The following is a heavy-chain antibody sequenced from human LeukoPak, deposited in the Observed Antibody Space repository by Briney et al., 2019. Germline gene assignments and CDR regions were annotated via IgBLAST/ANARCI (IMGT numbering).Heavy chain of an antibody. Sequence: SETLSLTWAVYGGSFSGYYWSWIRQPPEKGLEWTGEINHSGSTNYNPSLKSRVTISVDTSKNQFSLKLSSVTAADTAVYYCARVSPYCSSTSCRDYWGQGTLVTVSS. CDR2: INHSGST. CDR1: GGSFSGYY. J-gene: IGHJ4*02. D-gene: IGHD2-2*01. CDR3: ARVSPYCSSTSCRDY. V-gene: IGHV4-34*01.